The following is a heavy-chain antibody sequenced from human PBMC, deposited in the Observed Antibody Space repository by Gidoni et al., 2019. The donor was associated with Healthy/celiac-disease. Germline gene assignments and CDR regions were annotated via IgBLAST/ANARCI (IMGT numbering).Heavy chain of an antibody. CDR3: ARGSDGTDGVAFDI. Sequence: EVQLVESGGGLVQPGGSMSLSCAACGFTFSRYEMNWVRQAPGKGLEWVSYISSSGSTIYYADSVKGRFTISRDNAKNSLYLQMNSLRAEDTAVYYCARGSDGTDGVAFDIWGQGTMVTVSS. V-gene: IGHV3-48*03. D-gene: IGHD6-13*01. CDR2: ISSSGSTI. J-gene: IGHJ3*02. CDR1: GFTFSRYE.